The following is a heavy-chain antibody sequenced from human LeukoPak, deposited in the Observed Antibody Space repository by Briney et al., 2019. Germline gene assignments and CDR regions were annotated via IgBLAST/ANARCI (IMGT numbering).Heavy chain of an antibody. CDR1: GGSISSNAYY. J-gene: IGHJ5*02. D-gene: IGHD2-2*01. CDR3: ARGTLGYCSSTSCRWSWFDP. Sequence: RSSETLSLTCTVSGGSISSNAYYWAWIRQPPGKGLEWIGSIYSSVSTYYNPSLKSRVTISVDTSKNQFSLKLSSVTAADTAVYYCARGTLGYCSSTSCRWSWFDPWGQGTLVTVSS. CDR2: IYSSVST. V-gene: IGHV4-39*07.